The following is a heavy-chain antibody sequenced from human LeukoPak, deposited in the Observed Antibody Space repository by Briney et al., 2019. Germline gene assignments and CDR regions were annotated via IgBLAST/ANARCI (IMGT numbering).Heavy chain of an antibody. J-gene: IGHJ4*02. V-gene: IGHV3-30-3*01. CDR2: ISYDGSNK. CDR1: GFTFSSYA. Sequence: PGGSLRLSCAASGFTFSSYAMHWVRQAPGKGLEWVAVISYDGSNKYYADSVKGRFTISKDNSKNTLYLQMNSLRAEDTAVYNCARDQSSTNDYWGQGTLVTVSS. D-gene: IGHD2-8*01. CDR3: ARDQSSTNDY.